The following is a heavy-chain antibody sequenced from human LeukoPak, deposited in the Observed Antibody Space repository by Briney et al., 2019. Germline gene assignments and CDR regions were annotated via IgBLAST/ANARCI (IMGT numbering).Heavy chain of an antibody. J-gene: IGHJ3*01. Sequence: VASVKVSCKASGYTFNDYWIHWVRQAPGQGLEWMGHINPNSGGTISAQKFQGRVTMTRDTSISTAYMELSRLRSDDTAVYYCAGGYFTGSFPDAFDLWGQGTVATISS. CDR1: GYTFNDYW. D-gene: IGHD1-26*01. CDR2: INPNSGGT. V-gene: IGHV1-2*06. CDR3: AGGYFTGSFPDAFDL.